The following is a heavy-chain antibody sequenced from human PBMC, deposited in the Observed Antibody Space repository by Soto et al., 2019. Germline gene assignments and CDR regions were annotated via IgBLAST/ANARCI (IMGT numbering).Heavy chain of an antibody. D-gene: IGHD3-22*01. V-gene: IGHV3-30-3*01. CDR1: GFTFSSYA. CDR2: ISYDGSNK. Sequence: QVQLVESGGGVVQPGRSLRLSCAASGFTFSSYAMHWVRQAPGKGLEWVAVISYDGSNKYYADSVKGRFTISRDNSKNTLYLQMNSLRAEDTAVYYCARDGNYYDSSGYYDYYGMDVW. J-gene: IGHJ6*01. CDR3: ARDGNYYDSSGYYDYYGMDV.